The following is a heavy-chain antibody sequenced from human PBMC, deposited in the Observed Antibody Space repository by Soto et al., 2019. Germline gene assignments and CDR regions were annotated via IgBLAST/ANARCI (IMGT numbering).Heavy chain of an antibody. CDR2: INSGSSAT. Sequence: GGSLRLPCQASGLSCSSYSITWVPQAPGRGLGWVSYINSGSSATYYADSVEGRFTIFRDNAKNSQYLQMTTLTEVDRAVYYGANVYWYERSAIFDYWGQGTLVTVS. J-gene: IGHJ4*02. D-gene: IGHD3-22*01. V-gene: IGHV3-48*02. CDR3: ANVYWYERSAIFDY. CDR1: GLSCSSYS.